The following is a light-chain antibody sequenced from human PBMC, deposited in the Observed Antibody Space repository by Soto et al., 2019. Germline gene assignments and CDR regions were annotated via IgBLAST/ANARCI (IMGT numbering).Light chain of an antibody. CDR2: HAS. CDR3: QQAYTVPLT. Sequence: DIQMTQSPSSLPASVGDRVTITCRASQNIYFFLNWYQQRPGKAPNLLMYHASTLQSGVPSRFSGSGSGTDFTLTISSLQPGDSATYYCQQAYTVPLTFGQGTKVEVK. CDR1: QNIYFF. J-gene: IGKJ1*01. V-gene: IGKV1-39*01.